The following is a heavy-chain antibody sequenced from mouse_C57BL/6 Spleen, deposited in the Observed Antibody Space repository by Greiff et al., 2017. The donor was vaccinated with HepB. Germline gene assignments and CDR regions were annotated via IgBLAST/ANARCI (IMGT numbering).Heavy chain of an antibody. J-gene: IGHJ3*01. Sequence: QVQLQQSGPELVKPGASVKLSCKASGYTFTSYEINWVKQRPGQGLEWIGWIYPRDGSTKYTEKFKGKATLTVDTSSSTAYMELHSLTSEDSAVYFCARRDSSGPFAYWGQGTLVTVSA. D-gene: IGHD3-2*02. CDR1: GYTFTSYE. CDR2: IYPRDGST. CDR3: ARRDSSGPFAY. V-gene: IGHV1-85*01.